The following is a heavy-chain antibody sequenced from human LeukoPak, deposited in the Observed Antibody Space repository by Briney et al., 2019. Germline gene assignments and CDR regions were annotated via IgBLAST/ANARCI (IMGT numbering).Heavy chain of an antibody. Sequence: PGGSLRFSCAASGFTFRSYGMYWVRQAPGKGLEWVAVIWYDGSNKYYADSVKGRFTISRDNAENSLYLEINSLRAEDTAVYYCARDAPPFVCSGCHFDAFDIWGQGTMVTVSS. CDR3: ARDAPPFVCSGCHFDAFDI. CDR2: IWYDGSNK. J-gene: IGHJ3*02. CDR1: GFTFRSYG. D-gene: IGHD2-15*01. V-gene: IGHV3-33*01.